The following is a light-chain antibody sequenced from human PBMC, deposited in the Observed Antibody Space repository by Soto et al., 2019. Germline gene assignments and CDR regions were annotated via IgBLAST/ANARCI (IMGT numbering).Light chain of an antibody. CDR1: QDIRSE. Sequence: IQMTQSPSSLSASVGDRVTFICRASQDIRSELSWFQQKPGRPPKLLIYGASILQSGVPSRFSSSGSGTDFTLTIDSLQSEDFATYYCLQDNNYPHTFGTGTKVEVK. CDR3: LQDNNYPHT. CDR2: GAS. J-gene: IGKJ3*01. V-gene: IGKV1-6*01.